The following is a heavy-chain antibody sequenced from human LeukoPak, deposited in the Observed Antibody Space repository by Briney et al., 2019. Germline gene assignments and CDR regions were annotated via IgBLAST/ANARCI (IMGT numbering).Heavy chain of an antibody. CDR1: GDHISGFY. J-gene: IGHJ3*02. D-gene: IGHD3-10*01. V-gene: IGHV4-59*01. CDR3: AREWNYYTSGNKRVDAFDI. CDR2: IHYTGST. Sequence: SETLSLTCTVSGDHISGFYWSWIRQPPGKGLEWLGYIHYTGSTDYNPSLKSRVTISVNTSKKQFSLKVNSVTAADTAVYYCAREWNYYTSGNKRVDAFDIWGQGTMVTVSS.